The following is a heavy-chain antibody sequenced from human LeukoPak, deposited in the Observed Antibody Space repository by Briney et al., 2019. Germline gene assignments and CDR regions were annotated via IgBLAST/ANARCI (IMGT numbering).Heavy chain of an antibody. J-gene: IGHJ5*02. D-gene: IGHD3-22*01. CDR2: IYSGGST. CDR3: ARSPWGITMIAEA. Sequence: QPGGSLRLSCAASGFIVSSNYMSWVRQAPGKGLEWVSVIYSGGSTYYADSVKGRFTISRDNSKNTLYLQMNSLRAEDTAVYYCARSPWGITMIAEAWGQGTLVTVSP. V-gene: IGHV3-53*01. CDR1: GFIVSSNY.